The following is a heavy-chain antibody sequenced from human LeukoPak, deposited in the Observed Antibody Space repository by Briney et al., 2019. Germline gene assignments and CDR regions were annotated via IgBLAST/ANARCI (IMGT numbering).Heavy chain of an antibody. J-gene: IGHJ4*02. V-gene: IGHV4-39*01. CDR1: GGSISSSSYY. D-gene: IGHD4-23*01. CDR3: ASTVGGDMFDY. Sequence: PSETLSLTCTVSGGSISSSSYYWGWIRQPPGKGLEWIGNIYYSGSTYYNPSLKSRVTKSVDTSKNQFSLKLSSVTAADTAVYYCASTVGGDMFDYWGQGTLVTVSS. CDR2: IYYSGST.